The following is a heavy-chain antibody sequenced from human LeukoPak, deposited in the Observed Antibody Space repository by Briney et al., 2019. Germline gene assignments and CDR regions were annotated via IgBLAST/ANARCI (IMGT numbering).Heavy chain of an antibody. CDR2: ISSSGNYI. J-gene: IGHJ2*01. CDR1: GFTFSSYS. CDR3: ARVYWSSRYFDL. Sequence: GGSLRLSCAASGFTFSSYSMNWVRQAPGKGLEWVASISSSGNYIYYTDSVKGRFTISRNNAKNSLFLQMNSLRADDTAVYYCARVYWSSRYFDLWGRGTLVTVSS. V-gene: IGHV3-21*01. D-gene: IGHD2-15*01.